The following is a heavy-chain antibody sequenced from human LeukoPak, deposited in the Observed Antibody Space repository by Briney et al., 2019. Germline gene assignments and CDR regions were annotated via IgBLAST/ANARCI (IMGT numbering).Heavy chain of an antibody. Sequence: SETLSLTCTVSGGSISSHYWSWIRQPPGKGLEWIGYIYYSGSTNYNPSLKSRDTISVDTSKNQFSLKLSSVTAADTAVYYCARGGTNFDYWGQGTLVTVSS. V-gene: IGHV4-59*11. CDR3: ARGGTNFDY. CDR2: IYYSGST. J-gene: IGHJ4*02. CDR1: GGSISSHY. D-gene: IGHD3-16*01.